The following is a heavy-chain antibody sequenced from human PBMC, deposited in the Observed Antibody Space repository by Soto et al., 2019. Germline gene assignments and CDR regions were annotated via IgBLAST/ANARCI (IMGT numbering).Heavy chain of an antibody. Sequence: QVQLVQSGAEVKKPGSSVKVSCTGSGGLFNSYAVSWVRQTPGHGLEWMGGIVPIFGVANYAQKFQDRVTISADESTSTVCMELSSVRSEDTAIYFCARAKPGTDDHHGMDVWGQGTTVIVSS. CDR2: IVPIFGVA. CDR3: ARAKPGTDDHHGMDV. D-gene: IGHD1-1*01. V-gene: IGHV1-69*01. J-gene: IGHJ6*02. CDR1: GGLFNSYA.